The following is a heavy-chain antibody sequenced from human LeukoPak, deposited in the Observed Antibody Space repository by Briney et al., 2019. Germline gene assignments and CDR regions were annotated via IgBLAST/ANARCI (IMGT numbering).Heavy chain of an antibody. V-gene: IGHV1-8*01. Sequence: ASVKVSCKASGYTSTSYDINWVRQATGQGLEWMGWMNPNSGNTAYAQKFQGRVTMSRDTSISTAYMELSSLRSEDTAVYYCARLPKYSRPLDYWGQGTLVTVSS. CDR2: MNPNSGNT. J-gene: IGHJ4*02. D-gene: IGHD6-6*01. CDR3: ARLPKYSRPLDY. CDR1: GYTSTSYD.